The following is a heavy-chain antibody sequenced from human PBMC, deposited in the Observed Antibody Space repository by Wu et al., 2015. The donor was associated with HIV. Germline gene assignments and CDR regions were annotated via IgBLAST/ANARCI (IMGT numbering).Heavy chain of an antibody. V-gene: IGHV1-8*02. Sequence: QVQLVQSGAEVKKPGASVKVSCQASGYTFTNYAITWVRQAPGQGLEWMGWMNPNSGNTGYAQKFQGRVTMTRNTSISTAYMELSSLRSEDTAVYYCASTAVAGTRAFDYWGQGTLVTVSS. D-gene: IGHD6-19*01. J-gene: IGHJ4*02. CDR2: MNPNSGNT. CDR1: GYTFTNYA. CDR3: ASTAVAGTRAFDY.